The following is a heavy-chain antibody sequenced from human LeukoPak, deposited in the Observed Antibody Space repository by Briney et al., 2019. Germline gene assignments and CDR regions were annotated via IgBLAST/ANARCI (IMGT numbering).Heavy chain of an antibody. D-gene: IGHD1-26*01. CDR1: GDRVSSNSAA. V-gene: IGHV6-1*01. CDR3: EREAFRGSYRRGLDV. J-gene: IGHJ6*02. CDR2: TYYRSRWFN. Sequence: SQTLSLTCAMSGDRVSSNSAAWNWIRQSPSRGFEWLGRTYYRSRWFNEYAVSLKSRIAINPDTSKNRSSLQLNSVTPEDTAVYYCEREAFRGSYRRGLDVWGRGTTVTVSS.